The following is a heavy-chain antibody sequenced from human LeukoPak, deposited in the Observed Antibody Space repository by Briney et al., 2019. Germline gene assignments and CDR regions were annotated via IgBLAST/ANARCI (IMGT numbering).Heavy chain of an antibody. CDR1: GGSISSGGYS. CDR2: IYYSGST. D-gene: IGHD1-1*01. J-gene: IGHJ3*02. CDR3: ARGDATGDALDI. Sequence: SETLSLTCAVSGGSISSGGYSWSWIRQPPGKGLEWIGYIYYSGSTYYNPSLKSRVTISVDTSKNQFSLKLSSVTAADTAVYYCARGDATGDALDIWGQGTMVTVSS. V-gene: IGHV4-30-4*07.